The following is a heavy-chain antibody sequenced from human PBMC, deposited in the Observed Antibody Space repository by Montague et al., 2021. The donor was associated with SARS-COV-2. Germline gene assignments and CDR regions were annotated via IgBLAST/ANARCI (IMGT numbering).Heavy chain of an antibody. J-gene: IGHJ4*02. CDR1: GFTYSKYG. Sequence: SLRLSCAASGFTYSKYGVHWVRQAPGKELEWVASIWNDGSKKYHADSVKGRFTISRDNSNNMLYLQMDSLRAEDAAVYYCVGDPGDPDTFDYWGQGTQVTVSS. D-gene: IGHD7-27*01. CDR3: VGDPGDPDTFDY. V-gene: IGHV3-33*01. CDR2: IWNDGSKK.